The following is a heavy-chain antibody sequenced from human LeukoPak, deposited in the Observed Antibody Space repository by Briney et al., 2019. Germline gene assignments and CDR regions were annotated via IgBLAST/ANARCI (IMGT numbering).Heavy chain of an antibody. CDR1: GGSISSGDYY. V-gene: IGHV4-30-4*01. CDR2: IYYSGST. CDR3: ARERFVVVNWLDP. J-gene: IGHJ5*02. D-gene: IGHD3-22*01. Sequence: PSETLSLTCTVSGGSISSGDYYWSWIRQPPGKGLEWIGYIYYSGSTYYNPSLKSRVTISVDTSKNQFSLKLSSVTAADTAVYYCARERFVVVNWLDPWGQGTLVTVSS.